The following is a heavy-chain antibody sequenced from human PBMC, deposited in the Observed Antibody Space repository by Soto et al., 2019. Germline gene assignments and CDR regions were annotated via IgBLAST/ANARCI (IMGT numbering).Heavy chain of an antibody. D-gene: IGHD2-8*01. CDR1: DGSITSASYY. V-gene: IGHV4-39*01. CDR2: IYYSGST. CDR3: VRVGYCTNGICNFDY. Sequence: SETLSLTCTVSDGSITSASYYWGWIRQSPGKGLEWIGSIYYSGSTYYNPSLKSRVTISIDTSKNQFSLKLSSVTAADTAIYYCVRVGYCTNGICNFDYRAQRTAVTVSS. J-gene: IGHJ4*02.